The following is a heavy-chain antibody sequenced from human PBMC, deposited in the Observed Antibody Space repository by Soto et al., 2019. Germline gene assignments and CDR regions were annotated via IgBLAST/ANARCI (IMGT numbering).Heavy chain of an antibody. CDR2: IIPIFDIA. CDR3: ARDHVAEGFDY. J-gene: IGHJ4*02. D-gene: IGHD6-19*01. CDR1: GGTFSNYA. V-gene: IGHV1-69*10. Sequence: SVKVSCKASGGTFSNYAISWVRQAPGQGLEWMGGIIPIFDIAHYAQKFQDIVTITADISTSTAYMELSSLRSEDTAIYYCARDHVAEGFDYWGQGTLVTVSS.